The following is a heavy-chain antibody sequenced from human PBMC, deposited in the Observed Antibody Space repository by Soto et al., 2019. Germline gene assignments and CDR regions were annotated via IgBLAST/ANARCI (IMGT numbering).Heavy chain of an antibody. CDR2: INGGNGNT. CDR1: GYIFNGYA. V-gene: IGHV1-3*01. Sequence: ASVKVSRKASGYIFNGYAMHWVRQAPGQRLEWMAWINGGNGNTRYSQKFQCRVTISRDTSANTVHMELSSLRSEDTAVYYCAPARTVFGLLANYYGMDVWGQRPTVTVSS. J-gene: IGHJ6*02. CDR3: APARTVFGLLANYYGMDV. D-gene: IGHD2-2*01.